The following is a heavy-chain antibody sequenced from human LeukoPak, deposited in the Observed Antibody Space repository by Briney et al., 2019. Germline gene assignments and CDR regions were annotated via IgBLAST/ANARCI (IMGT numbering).Heavy chain of an antibody. D-gene: IGHD3-9*01. V-gene: IGHV4-39*07. CDR2: IYSSGST. J-gene: IGHJ4*02. CDR1: GGSISSRNYY. CDR3: ASHYDILTGLAYLDY. Sequence: KASETLSLTCTVSGGSISSRNYYWGWIRQTPGKGLEWIGSIYSSGSTYYNPSLKSPFTISVDTSKNQFSLKLSSVTAADTAIYYCASHYDILTGLAYLDYWGQGTLVTVSS.